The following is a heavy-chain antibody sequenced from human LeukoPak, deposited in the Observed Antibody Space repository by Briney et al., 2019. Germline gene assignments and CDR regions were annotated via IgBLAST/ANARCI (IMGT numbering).Heavy chain of an antibody. Sequence: AGGSLRLSCAASGFTFSSYWMSWVRQAPGKGLEWVANIKQDGSEKYYVDSVKGRFTISRDNAKNSLYLQMNSLRAEDTAVYYCARDGGSSLDAFDIWGQGTMVTVSS. CDR1: GFTFSSYW. CDR2: IKQDGSEK. J-gene: IGHJ3*02. CDR3: ARDGGSSLDAFDI. V-gene: IGHV3-7*01. D-gene: IGHD2-15*01.